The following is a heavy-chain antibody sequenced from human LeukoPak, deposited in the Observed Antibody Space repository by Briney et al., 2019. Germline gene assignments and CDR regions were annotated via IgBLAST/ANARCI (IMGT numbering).Heavy chain of an antibody. CDR1: GFTFRSHA. V-gene: IGHV3-23*01. CDR2: VYENGGTT. CDR3: AKDFRIGYSAHFDY. D-gene: IGHD2-21*01. J-gene: IGHJ4*02. Sequence: GGSLRLSCVGSGFTFRSHAMSWVRQAPEKGLEFVSGVYENGGTTYYADSVKGRFSISRDNSKSTLYLQMDSLRGEDAAVYYCAKDFRIGYSAHFDYWGQGALVTVSS.